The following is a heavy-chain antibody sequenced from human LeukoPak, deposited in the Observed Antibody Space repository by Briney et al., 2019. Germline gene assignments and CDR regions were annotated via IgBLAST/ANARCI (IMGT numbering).Heavy chain of an antibody. V-gene: IGHV3-23*01. D-gene: IGHD6-13*01. CDR2: ISGSGGST. Sequence: GGSLRLSCAASGFTFSSYAMSWVRQAPGKGLEWVPAISGSGGSTYYADSVKGRFTISRDNSKNTLYLQMNSLRAEDTAVYYCAKDSRFDGSSSDFDYWGQGTLVTVSS. CDR1: GFTFSSYA. J-gene: IGHJ4*02. CDR3: AKDSRFDGSSSDFDY.